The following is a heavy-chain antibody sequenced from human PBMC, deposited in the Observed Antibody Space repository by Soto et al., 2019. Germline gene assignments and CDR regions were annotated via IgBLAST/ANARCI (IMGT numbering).Heavy chain of an antibody. J-gene: IGHJ4*02. D-gene: IGHD5-18*01. CDR3: AREGGNGYSYGYSFDY. V-gene: IGHV3-30-3*01. CDR2: ISFDGSKT. CDR1: GFIFSNYA. Sequence: GSLRLSCAASGFIFSNYAMHWVRQAPGKGLEWVTIISFDGSKTHYADSVRGRFTISRDNSNNTLSLQMSNLRPEDTALYYCAREGGNGYSYGYSFDYWGQGTQVTVSS.